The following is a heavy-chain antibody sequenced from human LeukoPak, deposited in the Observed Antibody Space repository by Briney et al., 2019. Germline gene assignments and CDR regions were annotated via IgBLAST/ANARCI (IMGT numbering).Heavy chain of an antibody. CDR3: AKGRSSSGYYCLFDY. CDR1: GFTFSSYA. J-gene: IGHJ4*02. CDR2: ISGSGGST. V-gene: IGHV3-23*01. Sequence: TGGSLRLSCAASGFTFSSYAMSWVRQAPGKGLEWVSAISGSGGSTYYADSVKGRFTISRDNSKNTLYLQMNSLRAEDTAVYYCAKGRSSSGYYCLFDYWGQGTLVTVSS. D-gene: IGHD3-22*01.